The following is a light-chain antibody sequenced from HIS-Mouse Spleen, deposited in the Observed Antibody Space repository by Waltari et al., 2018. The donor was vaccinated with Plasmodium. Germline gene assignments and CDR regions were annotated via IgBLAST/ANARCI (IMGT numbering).Light chain of an antibody. V-gene: IGKV3-15*01. CDR2: GAS. CDR3: QQYNNWPLT. CDR1: QSVSSN. J-gene: IGKJ4*01. Sequence: EIVMTHSPATLSVSPGERATLSCRASQSVSSNLAWYQQKPVQAPRLLIYGASPRATGITARFSGSGSGTEFTLTISSMQSEDLAVYYCQQYNNWPLTFGSGTKVEIK.